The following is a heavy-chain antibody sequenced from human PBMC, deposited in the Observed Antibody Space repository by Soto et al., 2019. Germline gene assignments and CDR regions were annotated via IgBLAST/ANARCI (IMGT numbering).Heavy chain of an antibody. CDR1: GGSINSYY. CDR3: AGAPRGGSFHYFDY. V-gene: IGHV4-59*01. Sequence: SETLSLTCTVSGGSINSYYWSWIRQPPGKGLEWIGYVYSSGSTHYNPSLKSRLTISVDTPKNQFSLHLSSVTAADTAVYHCAGAPRGGSFHYFDYWGHGTLVTVSS. J-gene: IGHJ4*01. D-gene: IGHD2-15*01. CDR2: VYSSGST.